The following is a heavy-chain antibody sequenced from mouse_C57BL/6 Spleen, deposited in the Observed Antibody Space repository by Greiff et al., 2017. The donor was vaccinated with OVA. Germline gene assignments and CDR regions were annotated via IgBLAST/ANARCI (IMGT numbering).Heavy chain of an antibody. Sequence: EVKLQESGPGLVKPSQSLSLTCSVTGYSITSGYYWNWIRQFPGNKLEWMGYISYDGSNNYNPALKNRISITRDTSKNQFFLKLNSVTTEDTATYYCARGGEANWVFAYWGQGTLVTVSA. D-gene: IGHD4-1*01. J-gene: IGHJ3*01. CDR1: GYSITSGYY. V-gene: IGHV3-6*01. CDR3: ARGGEANWVFAY. CDR2: ISYDGSN.